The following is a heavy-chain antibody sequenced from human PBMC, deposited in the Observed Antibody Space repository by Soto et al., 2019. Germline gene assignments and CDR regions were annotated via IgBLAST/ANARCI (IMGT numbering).Heavy chain of an antibody. CDR3: ARDDYGGDSGVLVDF. D-gene: IGHD4-17*01. Sequence: ASVNVSCKTSGYTFTGHFIHWVRQAPGQGFECMGWINPNSGGTNYLQRFQGRVSMTRDTPISTAYMELSRLTSDDTAVYYCARDDYGGDSGVLVDFWGQGTLVTVSS. J-gene: IGHJ4*02. CDR1: GYTFTGHF. CDR2: INPNSGGT. V-gene: IGHV1-2*02.